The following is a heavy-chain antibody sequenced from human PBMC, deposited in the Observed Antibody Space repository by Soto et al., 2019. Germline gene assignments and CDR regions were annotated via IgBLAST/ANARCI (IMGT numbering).Heavy chain of an antibody. CDR1: GGTFSSYA. Sequence: GASVKVSCTASGGTFSSYAISWVRQAPGQGLELMGGIIPIFGTANYAQKFQGRVTITADESTSTAYMELSSLRSEDTAVYYCARRRDTIFGVVVYYYYGMDVWGQGTTVTVYS. J-gene: IGHJ6*02. CDR2: IIPIFGTA. CDR3: ARRRDTIFGVVVYYYYGMDV. D-gene: IGHD3-3*01. V-gene: IGHV1-69*13.